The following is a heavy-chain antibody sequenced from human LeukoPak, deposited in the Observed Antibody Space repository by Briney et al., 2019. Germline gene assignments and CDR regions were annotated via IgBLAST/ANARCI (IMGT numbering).Heavy chain of an antibody. V-gene: IGHV4-39*07. Sequence: SETLSLTCTVSGGSISSGDYYWSWIRQPPGKGLEWIGEINHSGSTNYNPSLKSRVTISVDASKNQFSLKLSSVTAADTAVYYCARGKAVAGQKYYYYYYGMDVWGQGTTVTVSS. CDR3: ARGKAVAGQKYYYYYYGMDV. CDR1: GGSISSGDYY. J-gene: IGHJ6*02. D-gene: IGHD6-19*01. CDR2: INHSGST.